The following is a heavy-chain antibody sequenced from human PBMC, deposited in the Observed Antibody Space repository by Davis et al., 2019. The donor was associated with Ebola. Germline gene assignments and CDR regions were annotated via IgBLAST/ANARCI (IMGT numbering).Heavy chain of an antibody. CDR3: ARGRYYYDSSGYYYHGDAFDI. CDR2: TSSDASNK. D-gene: IGHD3-22*01. V-gene: IGHV3-30*03. Sequence: GGSLRLSCAASGFTFSAYYIQWVRQAPGKGLEWVAVTSSDASNKYYADSVKGRFTISRDNSKNTLYLQMGSLRAEDMAVYSCARGRYYYDSSGYYYHGDAFDIWGQGTMVTVSS. CDR1: GFTFSAYY. J-gene: IGHJ3*02.